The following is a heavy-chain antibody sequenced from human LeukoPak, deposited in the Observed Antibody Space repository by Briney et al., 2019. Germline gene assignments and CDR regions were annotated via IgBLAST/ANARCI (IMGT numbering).Heavy chain of an antibody. Sequence: PGGSLRLSCAASGFSFNSYEMNWVRQAPGKGLEWVSYISSSGSTIYYADSVKGRFTISRDNAKNSLFLQMNSLRAEDTAVYYCARSQQAGECFFDYWGQGTLVTVSS. J-gene: IGHJ4*02. D-gene: IGHD3-10*01. V-gene: IGHV3-48*03. CDR1: GFSFNSYE. CDR2: ISSSGSTI. CDR3: ARSQQAGECFFDY.